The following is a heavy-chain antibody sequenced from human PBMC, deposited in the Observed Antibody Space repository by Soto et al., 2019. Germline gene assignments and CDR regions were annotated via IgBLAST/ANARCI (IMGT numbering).Heavy chain of an antibody. CDR3: ARAGRGYSGYDSDYYYYMDV. V-gene: IGHV6-1*01. D-gene: IGHD5-12*01. CDR1: GDSVSSNSAA. J-gene: IGHJ6*03. CDR2: TYYRSKWYN. Sequence: PSQTLSLTCAISGDSVSSNSAAWNWIRQSPSRGLEWLGRTYYRSKWYNDYAVSVKSRITINPDTSKNQFSLQLNSVTPEDTAVYYCARAGRGYSGYDSDYYYYMDVWGKGTTLTVSS.